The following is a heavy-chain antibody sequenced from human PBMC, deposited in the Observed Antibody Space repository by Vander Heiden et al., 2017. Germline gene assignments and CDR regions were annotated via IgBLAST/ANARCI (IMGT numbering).Heavy chain of an antibody. V-gene: IGHV1-69*01. CDR3: ARPHYYDSSGYYYFDD. J-gene: IGHJ4*02. CDR2: IIPIFGTA. Sequence: QLLQSGAVGTQPRPSVKLSCTASGVNFSSYAISWVRQAPGQGLEWMGGIIPIFGTANYAQKCQGRVTITADESTSTAYMELSSLRYEDTAVYYCARPHYYDSSGYYYFDDLGQGTLVTVSS. D-gene: IGHD3-22*01. CDR1: GVNFSSYA.